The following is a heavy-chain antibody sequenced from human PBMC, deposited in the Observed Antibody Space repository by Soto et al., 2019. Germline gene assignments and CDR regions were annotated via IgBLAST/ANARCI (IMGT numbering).Heavy chain of an antibody. CDR1: GGTFSSYA. D-gene: IGHD3-16*01. J-gene: IGHJ4*02. CDR3: ARVPPRRGFDY. CDR2: IIPIFGTA. V-gene: IGHV1-69*13. Sequence: GASVRVSCKASGGTFSSYAISWVRQAPGQGLEWMGGIIPIFGTANYAQKFQGRVTITADESTSTAYMELSSLRSEDTAVYYCARVPPRRGFDYWGQGTLVTVSS.